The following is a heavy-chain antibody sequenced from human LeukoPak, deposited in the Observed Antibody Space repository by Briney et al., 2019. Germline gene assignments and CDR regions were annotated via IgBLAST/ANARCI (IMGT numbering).Heavy chain of an antibody. J-gene: IGHJ6*03. CDR2: INHSGST. Sequence: SETLSLTCAVYGGSFSGYYWSWIRQPPGKGLEWIGEINHSGSTNYNPSLKSRVTISVDTSMNQFSLKLSSVTAADTAVYYCARGQARRVATRDYYMDVWGKGTTVTVSS. CDR1: GGSFSGYY. D-gene: IGHD5-12*01. V-gene: IGHV4-34*01. CDR3: ARGQARRVATRDYYMDV.